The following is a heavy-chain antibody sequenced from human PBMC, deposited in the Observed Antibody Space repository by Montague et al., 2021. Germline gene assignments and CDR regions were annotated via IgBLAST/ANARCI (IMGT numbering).Heavy chain of an antibody. Sequence: SETLSLTCTVSGGSISRNSYWWAWIRQPPGKGLEYVGTTFNTGSSYYSPSLKSRVTISVDTSKNQFSLRLSAVTAADTAVYYCARSQYCIGGSCYSGFDPWGQGTLVTVSS. J-gene: IGHJ5*02. D-gene: IGHD2-15*01. CDR2: TFNTGSS. CDR3: ARSQYCIGGSCYSGFDP. CDR1: GGSISRNSYW. V-gene: IGHV4-39*01.